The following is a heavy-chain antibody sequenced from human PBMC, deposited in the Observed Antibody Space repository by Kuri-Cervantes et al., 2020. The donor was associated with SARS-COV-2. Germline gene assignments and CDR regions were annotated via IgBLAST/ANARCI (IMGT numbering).Heavy chain of an antibody. Sequence: SETLSLTCTVSGGSISSSSYYWGWIRQPPGKGLEWIGSIYHSGSTYYNPSLKSRVTISVDTSKNQFSPKLSSVTAADTAVYYCARLKAGQFDYWGQGTLVTVSS. V-gene: IGHV4-39*07. CDR3: ARLKAGQFDY. CDR2: IYHSGST. J-gene: IGHJ4*02. CDR1: GGSISSSSYY.